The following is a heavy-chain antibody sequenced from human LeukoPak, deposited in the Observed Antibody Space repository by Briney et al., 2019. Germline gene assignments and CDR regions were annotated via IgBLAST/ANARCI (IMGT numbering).Heavy chain of an antibody. CDR3: ARGRRSGGRHDALDI. CDR2: VDHSGNT. D-gene: IGHD6-19*01. Sequence: SETLSLTCAVSGVSFSGSYWNWIRQPPGQGLEWIGEVDHSGNTNYNPSLKSRVTTSADTSMNQFSLRLTSVTAADTAVYYCARGRRSGGRHDALDIWGQGTMVTVSS. V-gene: IGHV4-34*01. CDR1: GVSFSGSY. J-gene: IGHJ3*02.